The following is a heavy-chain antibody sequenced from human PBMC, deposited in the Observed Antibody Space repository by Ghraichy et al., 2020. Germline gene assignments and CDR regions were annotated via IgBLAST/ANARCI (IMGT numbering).Heavy chain of an antibody. V-gene: IGHV2-26*01. J-gene: IGHJ4*02. D-gene: IGHD6-13*01. Sequence: SGPTLVKPTETLTLTCSVSGFSLTNARLGVSWIRQPPGKPLEWLAHIFSNDEKSYSTSLKSRLTISKDTSKSQVVLTLTNMDPVDTGTYYCARMRGSSWNRPTPPDSGAQGTLVTVSS. CDR2: IFSNDEK. CDR1: GFSLTNARLG. CDR3: ARMRGSSWNRPTPPDS.